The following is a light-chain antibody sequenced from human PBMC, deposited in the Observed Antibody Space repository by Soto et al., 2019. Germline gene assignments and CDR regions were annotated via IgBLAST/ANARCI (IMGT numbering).Light chain of an antibody. J-gene: IGKJ5*01. CDR3: QQRSNWPSIT. V-gene: IGKV3-11*01. CDR1: QSVSNDF. CDR2: DAS. Sequence: EIVLTQSPVTLSLSPGERATLSCRASQSVSNDFLAWYQQKPGQAPRLLISDASNRATGIPVRFSGSGSGTDFTLTISSLEAEDSAVYYCQQRSNWPSITFGQGTRLEIK.